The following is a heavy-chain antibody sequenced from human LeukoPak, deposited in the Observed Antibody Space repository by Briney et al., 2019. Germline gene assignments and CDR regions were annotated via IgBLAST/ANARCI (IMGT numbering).Heavy chain of an antibody. Sequence: ASVKVSCKASGYTFTSYGISWVRQAPGQWLEWMGWISAYNGNTNYAQKLQGRVAMTTDTSTSTAYMELRSLRSDNTAVYYCARSVYGEPFDYWGQGTLVTVSS. CDR2: ISAYNGNT. CDR3: ARSVYGEPFDY. D-gene: IGHD4-17*01. CDR1: GYTFTSYG. J-gene: IGHJ4*02. V-gene: IGHV1-18*01.